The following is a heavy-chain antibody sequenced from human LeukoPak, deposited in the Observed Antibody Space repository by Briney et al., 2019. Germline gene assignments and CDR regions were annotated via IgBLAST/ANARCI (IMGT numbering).Heavy chain of an antibody. CDR2: VDYNGAT. CDR3: TRGYYEAFDY. CDR1: GASISSDH. J-gene: IGHJ4*02. Sequence: PSETLSLTCAVSGASISSDHWNWIRQLPGKRLEWIGNVDYNGATKYNPSLNSRISISLDTSKNLFSLTLASVTAADTAHYLCTRGYYEAFDYWGQGRLVTVSS. V-gene: IGHV4-59*01. D-gene: IGHD3-16*01.